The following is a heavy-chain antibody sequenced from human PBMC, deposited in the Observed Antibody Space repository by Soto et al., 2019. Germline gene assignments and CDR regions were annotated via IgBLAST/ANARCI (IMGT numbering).Heavy chain of an antibody. CDR2: INHSGST. D-gene: IGHD6-13*01. J-gene: IGHJ3*02. Sequence: QVQLQQWGAGLLKPSETLSLTCAVYGGSFSGYYWSWIRQPPGKGLEWIGEINHSGSTNYNPSLNSRVTISVDTSKNQFSLKLSSVTAADTTVYYCARVLMSIAAAGGSYAFDIWGQGTMVTVSS. V-gene: IGHV4-34*01. CDR1: GGSFSGYY. CDR3: ARVLMSIAAAGGSYAFDI.